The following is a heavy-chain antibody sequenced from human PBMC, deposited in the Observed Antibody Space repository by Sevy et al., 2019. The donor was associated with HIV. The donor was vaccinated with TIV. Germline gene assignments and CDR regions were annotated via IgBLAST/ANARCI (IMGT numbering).Heavy chain of an antibody. CDR2: IYYSGST. J-gene: IGHJ6*02. CDR1: GGSISSYY. D-gene: IGHD3-9*01. CDR3: ARADYDILTGASYSMDV. Sequence: SETLSLTCTVSGGSISSYYWSWIRQPPGKGLEWIGYIYYSGSTNYNPSLKSRVTISVDTSKNQFSLKLSSVTAADTAVYYCARADYDILTGASYSMDVWGQGTTVTVSS. V-gene: IGHV4-59*01.